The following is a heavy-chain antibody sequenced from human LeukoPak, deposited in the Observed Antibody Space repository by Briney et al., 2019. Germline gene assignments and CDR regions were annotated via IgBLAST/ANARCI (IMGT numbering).Heavy chain of an antibody. V-gene: IGHV1-69*04. J-gene: IGHJ5*02. Sequence: ASVKVSCKASGGTFSSYAIRWVRQAPGQGLEWMGRIIPIFGIANYAQKFQGRVTITADKSTSTAYMELSSLRSEDTAVYYCAREDHIVVVPAAKEVWFDPWGQGTLVTVSS. CDR3: AREDHIVVVPAAKEVWFDP. D-gene: IGHD2-2*01. CDR2: IIPIFGIA. CDR1: GGTFSSYA.